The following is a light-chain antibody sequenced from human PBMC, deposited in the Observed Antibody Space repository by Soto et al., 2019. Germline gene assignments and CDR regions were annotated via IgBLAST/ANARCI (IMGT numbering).Light chain of an antibody. Sequence: EIVLTQSPGTLSFSPGERATLSCRASQSVRSSFLAWYRHTPGQAPRLLIYGASSRATGIPDRFSGSGSGTDFTLTISRLEPEDFAVYYCQQYDSSPFTFGQGTKVDIK. CDR1: QSVRSSF. J-gene: IGKJ2*01. V-gene: IGKV3-20*01. CDR2: GAS. CDR3: QQYDSSPFT.